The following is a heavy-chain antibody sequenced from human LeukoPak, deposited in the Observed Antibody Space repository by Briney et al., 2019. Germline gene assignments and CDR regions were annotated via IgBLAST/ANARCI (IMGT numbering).Heavy chain of an antibody. J-gene: IGHJ4*02. V-gene: IGHV1-69*04. D-gene: IGHD5-12*01. CDR3: AEGYSGYRYFDY. CDR1: GGTFSSYA. Sequence: SVKVSCKASGGTFSSYAISWVRQAPGQGLEWMGRIIPILGIANYAQKFQGRVTITADKSTSTAYMELSSLRSEDTAVYYCAEGYSGYRYFDYWGQGTLVTVSS. CDR2: IIPILGIA.